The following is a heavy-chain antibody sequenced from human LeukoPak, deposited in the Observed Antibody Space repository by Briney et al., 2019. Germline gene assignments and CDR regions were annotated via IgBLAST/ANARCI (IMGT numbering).Heavy chain of an antibody. D-gene: IGHD1-26*01. J-gene: IGHJ5*02. CDR2: IYSTGTT. Sequence: PSQTLSLTCSVSGDSISSGGYYWHWIRQHPEKGLEWIGYIYSTGTTYYNPSLTSRLTMSLGTSKNQFSLKVTSVTAADTAVYFCARDRPDTTGPTTVGRFDPWGQGTLVTVSS. V-gene: IGHV4-31*03. CDR1: GDSISSGGYY. CDR3: ARDRPDTTGPTTVGRFDP.